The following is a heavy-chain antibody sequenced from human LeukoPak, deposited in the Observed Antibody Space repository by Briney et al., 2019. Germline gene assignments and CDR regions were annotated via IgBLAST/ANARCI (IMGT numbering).Heavy chain of an antibody. J-gene: IGHJ3*01. Sequence: GGSLRLSCAASGFTFRSYSMNWVRQAPGKGLEWVSSISSSSTYTYYADSVKGRSTISRDNAKNSLYLQMTSLRAEDTAVYYCARGSVELQRLDAFDVWGQGTMVTVSS. CDR2: ISSSSTYT. V-gene: IGHV3-21*01. D-gene: IGHD6-25*01. CDR1: GFTFRSYS. CDR3: ARGSVELQRLDAFDV.